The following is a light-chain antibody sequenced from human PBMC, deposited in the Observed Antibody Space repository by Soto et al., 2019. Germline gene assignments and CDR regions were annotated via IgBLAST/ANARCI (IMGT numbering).Light chain of an antibody. Sequence: QSVLTQPASVSGSPGQSITISCTGTSSDVGGHNYVSWYQQHPGKAPKLMIYDVSNRPSGVSNRFSGSKSGNTASLTISGLQAEDEADYYCCSYAGSYSFYVFGTGTKVTVL. CDR1: SSDVGGHNY. CDR2: DVS. V-gene: IGLV2-14*01. J-gene: IGLJ1*01. CDR3: CSYAGSYSFYV.